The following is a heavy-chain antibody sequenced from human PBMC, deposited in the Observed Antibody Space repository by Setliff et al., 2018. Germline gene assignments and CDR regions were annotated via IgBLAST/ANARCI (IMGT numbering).Heavy chain of an antibody. CDR3: ARFYYDSSGYSEYFQH. CDR1: GGSISSSSYY. J-gene: IGHJ1*01. CDR2: IYYSGST. Sequence: SETLSLTCTVSGGSISSSSYYWGWIRQPPGKGLEWIGSIYYSGSTYYNPSLKSRVTISVDTSKNQFSLKLSSVTAADTAVYYCARFYYDSSGYSEYFQHWGQGTLVTV. V-gene: IGHV4-39*01. D-gene: IGHD3-22*01.